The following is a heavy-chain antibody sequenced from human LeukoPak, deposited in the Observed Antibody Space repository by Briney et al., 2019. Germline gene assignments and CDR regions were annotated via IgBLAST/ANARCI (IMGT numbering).Heavy chain of an antibody. CDR3: AKDAGVDIVVAPAHGMDV. J-gene: IGHJ6*02. V-gene: IGHV3-23*01. Sequence: GGSLRLSCAASGFTFSSYAMSWVRQAPGKGLEWVSAISGSGGSTYYVDSVKGRFTISRDNSKNTLYLQMNSLRAEDTAVYYCAKDAGVDIVVAPAHGMDVWGQGTTVTVSS. CDR2: ISGSGGST. D-gene: IGHD2-2*01. CDR1: GFTFSSYA.